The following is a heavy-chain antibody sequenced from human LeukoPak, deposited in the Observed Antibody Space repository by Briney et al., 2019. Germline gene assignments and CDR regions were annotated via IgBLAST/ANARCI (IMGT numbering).Heavy chain of an antibody. CDR2: ISGSGGST. D-gene: IGHD3-22*01. Sequence: GGSLRLSCAASGFTFSSYAMSWVRQAPGKGLKWVSAISGSGGSTYYADSVKGRFTISRDNSKNTLYLQMNSLRAEDTAVYYCAKYADYYDSSGYYNYWGQGTLVTISS. J-gene: IGHJ4*02. CDR1: GFTFSSYA. V-gene: IGHV3-23*01. CDR3: AKYADYYDSSGYYNY.